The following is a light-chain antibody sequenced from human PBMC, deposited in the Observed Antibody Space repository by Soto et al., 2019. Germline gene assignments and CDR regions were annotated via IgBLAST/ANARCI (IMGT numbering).Light chain of an antibody. CDR2: GNN. Sequence: QSVLTQPPSVCGAPGQRVTISCTGSSSNIGAGYDVHWYQQLPGTAPKLLIYGNNNRPSGVPDRFSGSKSGTSASLAITGLQAEDEADYYCQSYDSSLSAVVFGGGTKLTVL. J-gene: IGLJ2*01. CDR1: SSNIGAGYD. CDR3: QSYDSSLSAVV. V-gene: IGLV1-40*01.